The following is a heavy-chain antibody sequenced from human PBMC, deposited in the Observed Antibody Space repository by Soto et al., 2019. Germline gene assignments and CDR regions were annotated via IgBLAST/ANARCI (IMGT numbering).Heavy chain of an antibody. Sequence: GGSLRLSCAASGFTFDDYAMHWVRQAPGKGLEWVSGISWNSGSIGYADSVKGRFTISRDNAKNSLYLQMNSLRAEDTALYYCAKTPSSSWYGDYYFDYWGPGTLVTVSS. CDR1: GFTFDDYA. V-gene: IGHV3-9*01. CDR2: ISWNSGSI. CDR3: AKTPSSSWYGDYYFDY. D-gene: IGHD6-13*01. J-gene: IGHJ4*02.